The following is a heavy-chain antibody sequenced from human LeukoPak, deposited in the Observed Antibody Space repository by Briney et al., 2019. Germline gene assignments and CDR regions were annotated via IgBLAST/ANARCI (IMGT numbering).Heavy chain of an antibody. CDR3: AKGYSSSPDAFDI. D-gene: IGHD6-13*01. Sequence: GGSLRLSCAASGFTFSSYAMSWVRQAPRKGLEWVSAISGSGGSTYYADSVKGRFTIPRDNSKNTLYLQMNSLRAEDTAVYYCAKGYSSSPDAFDIWGQGTMVTVSS. CDR1: GFTFSSYA. J-gene: IGHJ3*02. V-gene: IGHV3-23*01. CDR2: ISGSGGST.